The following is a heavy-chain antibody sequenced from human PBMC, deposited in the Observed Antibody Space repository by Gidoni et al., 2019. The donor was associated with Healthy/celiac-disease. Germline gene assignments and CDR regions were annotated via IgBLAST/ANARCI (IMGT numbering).Heavy chain of an antibody. J-gene: IGHJ6*02. CDR3: ARVWQLVSPGRLNYYYYGMDV. CDR1: GFTFSREG. Sequence: QVQLVESGGGVVQPGRSLRLSGAASGFTFSREGMHRVRQAPGKGLEWGAVRWYDGSNTYYADSVKGRFNISRDNSKNTLYLQMNSLRAEDTAVYYCARVWQLVSPGRLNYYYYGMDVWGQGTTVTVSS. D-gene: IGHD6-6*01. V-gene: IGHV3-33*01. CDR2: RWYDGSNT.